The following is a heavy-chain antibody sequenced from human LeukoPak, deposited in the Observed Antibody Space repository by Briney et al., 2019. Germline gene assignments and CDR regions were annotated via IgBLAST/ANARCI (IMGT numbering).Heavy chain of an antibody. CDR2: ISAYNGNT. Sequence: AASVKVSSKASGYTFTIYGISWVRQAPGQGLEWMGWISAYNGNTNYAQKLQGRVTMTTDTSTSTAYMELRSLRSDDTAVYYCARELYSYGSLGIDYWGQGTLVTVSS. D-gene: IGHD5-18*01. V-gene: IGHV1-18*01. CDR3: ARELYSYGSLGIDY. CDR1: GYTFTIYG. J-gene: IGHJ4*02.